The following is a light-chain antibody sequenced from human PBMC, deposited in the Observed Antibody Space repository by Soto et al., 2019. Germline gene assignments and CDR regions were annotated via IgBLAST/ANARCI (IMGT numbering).Light chain of an antibody. CDR3: GAWDGSLRAYV. CDR1: SFNIGNNY. Sequence: QSVLTQPPSVSAAPGQKGTISCSGSSFNIGNNYVSWYQQLPGTAPKLLIYENNKRPSEIPDRFSGSKSGTSATLGITGLQTGEEADYYCGAWDGSLRAYVFGTGTKVTVL. J-gene: IGLJ1*01. CDR2: ENN. V-gene: IGLV1-51*02.